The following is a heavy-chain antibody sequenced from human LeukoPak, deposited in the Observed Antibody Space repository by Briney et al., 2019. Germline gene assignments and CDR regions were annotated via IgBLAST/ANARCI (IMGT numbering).Heavy chain of an antibody. CDR1: GGSISSGSYY. J-gene: IGHJ3*02. CDR3: ARRSGTYHAFDI. V-gene: IGHV4-61*02. CDR2: IYTSGST. D-gene: IGHD1-26*01. Sequence: PSETLSLTCTVSGGSISSGSYYWSWIRQPAGKGLEWIGRIYTSGSTNYNPSLKSRVTISVDTSKNQFSLKLSSVTAADTAVYYCARRSGTYHAFDIWGQGTMVTVSS.